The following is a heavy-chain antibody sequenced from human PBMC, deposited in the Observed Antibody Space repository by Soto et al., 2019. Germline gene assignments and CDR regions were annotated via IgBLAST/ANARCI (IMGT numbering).Heavy chain of an antibody. D-gene: IGHD3-3*01. Sequence: SETLSLTCAVSGDSIRSSHWWSWVRQPPGKGLEWIGETFHSGSTTYNPPLRRRVTISADRSKNQFSLRLTSVIAADTAVYYCARTNGNPLFLEYWGQGALVTVCS. V-gene: IGHV4-4*02. J-gene: IGHJ4*02. CDR1: GDSIRSSHW. CDR2: TFHSGST. CDR3: ARTNGNPLFLEY.